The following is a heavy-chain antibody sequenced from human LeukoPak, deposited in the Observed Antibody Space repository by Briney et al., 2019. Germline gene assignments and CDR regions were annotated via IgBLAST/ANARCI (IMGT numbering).Heavy chain of an antibody. D-gene: IGHD5-24*01. CDR1: GYAFSSYG. CDR3: AREGVTGVEMATSY. CDR2: INPNSGGT. Sequence: GASVKVSCKASGYAFSSYGFSWVRQAPGQGLEWMGWINPNSGGTNYAQKFQGRVTMTRDTSISTAYMELSRLRSDDTAVYYCAREGVTGVEMATSYWGQGTLVTVSS. V-gene: IGHV1-2*02. J-gene: IGHJ4*02.